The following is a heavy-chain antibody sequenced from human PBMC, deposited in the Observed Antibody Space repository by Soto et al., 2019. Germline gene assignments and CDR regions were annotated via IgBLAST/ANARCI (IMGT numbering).Heavy chain of an antibody. V-gene: IGHV3-23*01. CDR1: EFTFSNYA. D-gene: IGHD6-13*01. J-gene: IGHJ4*02. Sequence: GGSLRLSCAASEFTFSNYAMSWVRQAPGKGLGWVSTISGSGGSTYYADSVKGRFTISRDNSKNTLYLQMNSLRAEDTAVYYCAKDQGSSWYEIDYWGQGTLVTVSS. CDR2: ISGSGGST. CDR3: AKDQGSSWYEIDY.